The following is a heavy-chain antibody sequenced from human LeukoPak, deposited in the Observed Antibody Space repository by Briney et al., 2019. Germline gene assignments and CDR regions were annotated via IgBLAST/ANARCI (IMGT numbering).Heavy chain of an antibody. D-gene: IGHD5-18*01. J-gene: IGHJ6*03. CDR1: GGTFSSYA. V-gene: IGHV1-69*05. Sequence: GASVKVSCKASGGTFSSYAISWVRRAPGQGLEWMGRIIPIFGTANYAQKFQGRVTITTDESTSTAYMELSSLRSEDTAVYYCAREAYSYGYLVVYYYYMDVWGKGTTVTVSS. CDR2: IIPIFGTA. CDR3: AREAYSYGYLVVYYYYMDV.